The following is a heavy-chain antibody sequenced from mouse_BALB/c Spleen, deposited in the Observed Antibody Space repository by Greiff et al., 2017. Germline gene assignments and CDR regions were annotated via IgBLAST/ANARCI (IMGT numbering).Heavy chain of an antibody. CDR3: AELDYAMDY. CDR2: INPYNGAT. D-gene: IGHD4-1*01. CDR1: GYSFTGYY. J-gene: IGHJ4*01. Sequence: VQLQQSGPELVKPGASVKISCKASGYSFTGYYMHWVKQSHVKSLEWIGRINPYNGATSYNQNFKDKASLTVDKSSSTAYMELHSLTSEDSAVYYCAELDYAMDYWGQGTSVTVSS. V-gene: IGHV1-31*01.